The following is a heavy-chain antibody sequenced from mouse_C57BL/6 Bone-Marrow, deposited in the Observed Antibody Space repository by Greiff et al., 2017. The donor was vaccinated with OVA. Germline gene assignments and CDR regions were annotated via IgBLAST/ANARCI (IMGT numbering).Heavy chain of an antibody. D-gene: IGHD2-4*01. CDR3: AAHYDYGDYSMDY. V-gene: IGHV1-55*01. CDR2: IYPGSGST. CDR1: GYTFTSYW. J-gene: IGHJ4*01. Sequence: QVQLQQSGAELVKPGDSVKMSCKASGYTFTSYWITWVKQRPGQGLEWIGDIYPGSGSTNYNEKFKSKATLTVDTSSSTAYMQLSSLTSEDSAVYYSAAHYDYGDYSMDYWGQGTAVTVSS.